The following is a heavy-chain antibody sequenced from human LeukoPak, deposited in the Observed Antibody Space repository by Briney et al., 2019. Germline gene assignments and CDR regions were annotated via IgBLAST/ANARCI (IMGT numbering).Heavy chain of an antibody. CDR2: IVVGSGNT. V-gene: IGHV1-58*02. CDR3: AAEEYYYDSSGYYSI. CDR1: GFTFTSSA. Sequence: GASVKVSCKASGFTFTSSAMQWVRQARGQRLEWIGWIVVGSGNTNYAQKFQERVTITRDMSTSTAYVEMSSLRSEDTAVYYCAAEEYYYDSSGYYSIWGQGTMVTVSS. J-gene: IGHJ3*02. D-gene: IGHD3-22*01.